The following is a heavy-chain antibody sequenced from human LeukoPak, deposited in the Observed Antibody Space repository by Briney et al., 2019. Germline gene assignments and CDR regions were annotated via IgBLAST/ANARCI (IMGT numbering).Heavy chain of an antibody. D-gene: IGHD3-22*01. CDR3: ATTRRGDSSGYFYGQGDY. CDR1: SGSISSYY. J-gene: IGHJ4*02. Sequence: SETLSLTCTVSSGSISSYYWSWIRQPPRKGLEWVGNIYYSESTNYNPSLKSRVTISVDTSKNQFSLNLTSVTAADTAVYYCATTRRGDSSGYFYGQGDYWGQGTLVTVSS. V-gene: IGHV4-59*12. CDR2: IYYSEST.